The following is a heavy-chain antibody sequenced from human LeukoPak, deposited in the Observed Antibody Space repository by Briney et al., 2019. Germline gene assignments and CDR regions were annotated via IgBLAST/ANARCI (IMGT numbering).Heavy chain of an antibody. CDR1: GGTLSYSA. Sequence: SVNVSFKASGGTLSYSAISWVRQAPGQGLEWMGGTIPIFGTAHYAQKFQGRVTITADDSTKTAYMELSSLRSEDTAVYYCARGSSLGVAPDWGQGTLVIVSS. V-gene: IGHV1-69*01. D-gene: IGHD2-15*01. CDR3: ARGSSLGVAPD. CDR2: TIPIFGTA. J-gene: IGHJ4*02.